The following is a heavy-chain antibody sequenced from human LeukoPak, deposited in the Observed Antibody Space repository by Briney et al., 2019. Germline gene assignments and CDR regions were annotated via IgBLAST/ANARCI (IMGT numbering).Heavy chain of an antibody. V-gene: IGHV3-23*01. CDR1: GFTFSSYA. J-gene: IGHJ4*02. CDR3: ARSYSGSYLFDY. D-gene: IGHD1-26*01. Sequence: GGSLRLSCAASGFTFSSYAMSWVRQAPGKGLEWVSAISGSGGSTYYADSVKGRFTISRDNSKNTLYLQMNSLRAEDTAVYYCARSYSGSYLFDYWGQGTLVTVSS. CDR2: ISGSGGST.